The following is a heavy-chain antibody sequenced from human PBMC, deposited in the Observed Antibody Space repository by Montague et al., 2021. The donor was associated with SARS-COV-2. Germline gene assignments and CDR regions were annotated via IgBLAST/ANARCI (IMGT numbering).Heavy chain of an antibody. CDR2: ISRSSDTI. V-gene: IGHV3-48*02. Sequence: SLRLSCAASGSTFSSHNIDWVRQAPGKGLAWVSYISRSSDTIYYADSVKGRFTISRDTAKNLLYLQMNSLRDEDTAVYYCARALSSQGSFQWGYYFDSWGQGTLVTVSS. J-gene: IGHJ4*02. D-gene: IGHD1-26*01. CDR1: GSTFSSHN. CDR3: ARALSSQGSFQWGYYFDS.